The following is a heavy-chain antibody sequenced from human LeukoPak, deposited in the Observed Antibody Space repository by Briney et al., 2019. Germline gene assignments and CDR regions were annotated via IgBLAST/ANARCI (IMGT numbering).Heavy chain of an antibody. CDR3: AKYSGSYFDY. CDR2: ISYDGSNK. CDR1: GFTFSSYG. D-gene: IGHD1-26*01. J-gene: IGHJ4*02. V-gene: IGHV3-30*18. Sequence: PGRSLRLSCAASGFTFSSYGMHWVRQAPGKRLEWVAVISYDGSNKYYADSVKGRFTISRDNSKNTLYLQMNGLRAEDTAVYYCAKYSGSYFDYWGQGTLVTVSS.